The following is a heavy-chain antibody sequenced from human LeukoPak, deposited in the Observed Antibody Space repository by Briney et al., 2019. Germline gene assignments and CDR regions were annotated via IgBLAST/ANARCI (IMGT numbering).Heavy chain of an antibody. J-gene: IGHJ4*02. CDR1: GFTFSSYA. V-gene: IGHV3-23*01. CDR3: ARRSPSYYFDY. CDR2: ISGSGGST. Sequence: GGSLRLSCAASGFTFSSYAMSWVRQAPGKGLEWVSAISGSGGSTYYADSVKGRFTISRDNAKNSLYLQMNSLRAGDTAVYYCARRSPSYYFDYWGQGTLVTVSS.